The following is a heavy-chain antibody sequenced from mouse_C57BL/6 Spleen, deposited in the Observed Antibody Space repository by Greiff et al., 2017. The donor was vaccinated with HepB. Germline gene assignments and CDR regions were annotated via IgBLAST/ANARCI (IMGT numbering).Heavy chain of an antibody. Sequence: VQLQQPGAELVMPGASVKLSCKASGYTFTSYWMHWVKQRPGQGLEWIGEIDPSDSYTNYNQKFKGKSTLTVDKSSSTAYMQLSSLTSEDSAVYYGARRGDYYDYDHFDYWGQGTTLTVSS. CDR3: ARRGDYYDYDHFDY. D-gene: IGHD2-4*01. CDR1: GYTFTSYW. J-gene: IGHJ2*01. V-gene: IGHV1-69*01. CDR2: IDPSDSYT.